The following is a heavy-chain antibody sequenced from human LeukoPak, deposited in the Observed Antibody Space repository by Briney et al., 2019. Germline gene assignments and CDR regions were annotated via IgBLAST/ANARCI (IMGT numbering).Heavy chain of an antibody. V-gene: IGHV3-48*02. CDR1: GFTFSSYN. Sequence: PGGSLRLSCAASGFTFSSYNMNWVRQAPGKRLEWVSYISSSSSSTYYAGSVESRFTISRDNAKNSLYLQMNSLRDEDTAVYYSARDIRSVAGTAPEYWGQRTLVTVSS. D-gene: IGHD6-19*01. CDR2: ISSSSSST. J-gene: IGHJ4*02. CDR3: ARDIRSVAGTAPEY.